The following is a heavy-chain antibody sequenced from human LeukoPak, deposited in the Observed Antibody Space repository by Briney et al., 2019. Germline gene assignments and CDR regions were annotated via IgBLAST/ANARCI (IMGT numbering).Heavy chain of an antibody. CDR2: ISSSGSTI. J-gene: IGHJ4*02. V-gene: IGHV3-48*02. Sequence: PGGSLRLSCAASGFTFSSYSMNWVRQAPGKGLEWVSYISSSGSTIYYADSVKGRFTISRDNAKNSLYLQMNSLRDEDTAVYYCARENDYYDSSGYYYGGDFDYWGQGTLVTVSS. D-gene: IGHD3-22*01. CDR3: ARENDYYDSSGYYYGGDFDY. CDR1: GFTFSSYS.